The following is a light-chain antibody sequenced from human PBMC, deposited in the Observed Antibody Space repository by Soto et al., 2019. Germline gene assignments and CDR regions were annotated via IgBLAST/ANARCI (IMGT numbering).Light chain of an antibody. CDR1: QTISSW. J-gene: IGKJ1*01. CDR3: QHYNRYSEA. Sequence: DIQRTQSPSTLSASVGARVTITFRASQTISSWLAWYQQKPGKAPKLLIYKASTLKSGVPSRFSGSGSGTEFTLTISSLQPDDFATYYCQHYNRYSEAFGQGTKVDIK. V-gene: IGKV1-5*03. CDR2: KAS.